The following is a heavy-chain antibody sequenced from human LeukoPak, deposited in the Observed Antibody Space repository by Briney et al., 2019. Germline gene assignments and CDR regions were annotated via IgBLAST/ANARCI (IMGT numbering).Heavy chain of an antibody. CDR1: GFTFSTSG. D-gene: IGHD6-13*01. CDR3: ARDPTYTSSWYNWFDP. J-gene: IGHJ5*02. Sequence: SGGSLRLSCATSGFTFSTSGMHWVRQAPGKGLEWVAFIRYDGSNTYHADSVKGRFTVSRDNSKNTPFLQMSSLRDEDTAVYYCARDPTYTSSWYNWFDPWGQGTLVTVSS. CDR2: IRYDGSNT. V-gene: IGHV3-30*02.